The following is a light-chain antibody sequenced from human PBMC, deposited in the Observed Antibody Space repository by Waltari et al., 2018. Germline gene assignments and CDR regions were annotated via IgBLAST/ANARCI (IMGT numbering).Light chain of an antibody. CDR2: NTN. CDR3: VTWDVTLSGYV. Sequence: QSVVTQPPSASGPPGQRVTIPCSGSSSNLGSKPVTWYQQVPGTTPKLLIHNTNQRPSGVPDRFSGSKSGTSASLAISGLQSEDEADYYCVTWDVTLSGYVFGTGTKVTVL. J-gene: IGLJ1*01. V-gene: IGLV1-44*01. CDR1: SSNLGSKP.